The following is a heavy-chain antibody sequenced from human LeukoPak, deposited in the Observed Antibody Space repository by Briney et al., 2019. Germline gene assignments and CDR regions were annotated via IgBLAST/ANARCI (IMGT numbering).Heavy chain of an antibody. CDR2: IYYSGST. V-gene: IGHV4-61*01. J-gene: IGHJ3*02. Sequence: PSETLSLTCTVSGGSISGSISSYYWSWIRQPPGKGLEWIGYIYYSGSTNYNPSLKSRVTISVDTSKNQFSLELSSVTAADTAVYYCARDALNYDFWSGYYAHAFDIWGQGTMVTVSS. CDR3: ARDALNYDFWSGYYAHAFDI. D-gene: IGHD3-3*01. CDR1: GGSISGSISSYY.